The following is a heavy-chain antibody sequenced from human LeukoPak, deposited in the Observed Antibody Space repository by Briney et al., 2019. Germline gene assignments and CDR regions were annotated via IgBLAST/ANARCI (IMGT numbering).Heavy chain of an antibody. Sequence: SETLSLTCTVSGGSISSSSYYWGWIRQSPGKGLEWIGSIYYSGSTYYNPSLKSRVTISVDTSKNQFSLKLSSVTAADTAVYYCARHSSSWYYGDYWGQGTLVTVSS. V-gene: IGHV4-39*01. CDR2: IYYSGST. D-gene: IGHD6-13*01. CDR1: GGSISSSSYY. J-gene: IGHJ4*02. CDR3: ARHSSSWYYGDY.